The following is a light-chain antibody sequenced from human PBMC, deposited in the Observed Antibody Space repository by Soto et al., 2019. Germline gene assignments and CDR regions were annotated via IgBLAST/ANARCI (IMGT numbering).Light chain of an antibody. Sequence: QSVLTQPRSVSGSPGQSVTISCAGTSTDVGGYNYVSWYQCHPGKAPKLVIYDITERPSGVPDRFSGSKSGNTASLTISGLQADDEADYYCCAYAGAFVYVFGTGTKVTVL. CDR3: CAYAGAFVYV. V-gene: IGLV2-11*01. CDR2: DIT. J-gene: IGLJ1*01. CDR1: STDVGGYNY.